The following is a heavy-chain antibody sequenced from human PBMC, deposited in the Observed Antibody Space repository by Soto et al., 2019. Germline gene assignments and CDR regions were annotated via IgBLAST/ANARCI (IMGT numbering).Heavy chain of an antibody. CDR3: AKVDLSGYYDSSGYYSY. J-gene: IGHJ4*02. CDR1: GFTFSSYA. D-gene: IGHD3-22*01. CDR2: ISGSGGST. Sequence: EVQLLESGGGLVQPGGSLRLSCAASGFTFSSYAMSWVRQAPGKVLEWVSAISGSGGSTYYADSVKGRFTISRDNSKHTRYMPMNSLRAEDTAVYYWAKVDLSGYYDSSGYYSYWGQGTLVTVSS. V-gene: IGHV3-23*01.